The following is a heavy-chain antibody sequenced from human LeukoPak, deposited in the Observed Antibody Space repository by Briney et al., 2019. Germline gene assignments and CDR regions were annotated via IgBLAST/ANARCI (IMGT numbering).Heavy chain of an antibody. D-gene: IGHD6-19*01. Sequence: ASVKVSCKASGYTFTSYDINWVRQATGQGLEWMGWMNPNSGNTGYAQKFQGRVTITRNTSISTAYMELSSLRSEDTAVYYCARVIGSGWYLEDMDYYYYYMDVWGKGTTVTVSS. J-gene: IGHJ6*03. CDR3: ARVIGSGWYLEDMDYYYYYMDV. CDR2: MNPNSGNT. CDR1: GYTFTSYD. V-gene: IGHV1-8*03.